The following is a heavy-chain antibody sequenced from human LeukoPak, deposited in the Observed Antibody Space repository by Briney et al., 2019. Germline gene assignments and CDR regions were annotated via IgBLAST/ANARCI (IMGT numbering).Heavy chain of an antibody. V-gene: IGHV1-46*01. D-gene: IGHD6-19*01. CDR2: INPSGGST. CDR3: ARDVPYSSGWSYYYYYGMDV. CDR1: GYTFTSYY. Sequence: ASVKVSCKASGYTFTSYYMHWVRQAPGQGLEWMGIINPSGGSTSCAQKFQGRVTMTRDTSTSTVYMELSSLRSEDTAVYYCARDVPYSSGWSYYYYYGMDVWGQGTTVTVSS. J-gene: IGHJ6*02.